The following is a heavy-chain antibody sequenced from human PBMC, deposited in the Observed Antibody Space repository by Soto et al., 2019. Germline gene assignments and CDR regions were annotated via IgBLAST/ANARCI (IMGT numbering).Heavy chain of an antibody. CDR2: IYYSGST. D-gene: IGHD6-13*01. Sequence: SETLSLTCTVSGGSISSSSYYWGWIRQPPGKGLEWIGSIYYSGSTYYNPSLKSRVTISVDTSKNQFSLKLSSVTAADTAVYYCARRQGVRGRVQLVLMDVWGKGTTVTVSS. CDR1: GGSISSSSYY. CDR3: ARRQGVRGRVQLVLMDV. V-gene: IGHV4-39*01. J-gene: IGHJ6*03.